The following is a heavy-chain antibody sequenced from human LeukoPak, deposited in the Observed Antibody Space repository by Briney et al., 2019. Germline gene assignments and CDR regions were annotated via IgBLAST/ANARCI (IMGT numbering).Heavy chain of an antibody. CDR1: GGSFSGYY. CDR2: INHSGST. CDR3: ARGRTLYYYYYGMDV. Sequence: SETLSLTCAVYGGSFSGYYWSWIRQPPGKGLEWIGEINHSGSTNYNPSLKSRVTISVDTSKNQFSLKLSSVTAADTAVYYCARGRTLYYYYYGMDVWSQGTTVTVSS. J-gene: IGHJ6*02. V-gene: IGHV4-34*01.